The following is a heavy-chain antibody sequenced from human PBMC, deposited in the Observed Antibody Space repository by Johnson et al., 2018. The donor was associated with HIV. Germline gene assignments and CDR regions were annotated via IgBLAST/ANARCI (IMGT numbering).Heavy chain of an antibody. CDR1: GFTFSSYA. CDR2: ISYDGSNK. D-gene: IGHD3-22*01. Sequence: QVQLVESGGGLIQPGGSLRLSCAASGFTFSSYAMHWVRQAPAKGLEWVAVISYDGSNKYYAASVKGRLRISRDNPKNTLYLQMNSLRREDTAVYYCTRELGEDDYDDSGGDAFDIWGQGTMVTVSS. CDR3: TRELGEDDYDDSGGDAFDI. V-gene: IGHV3-30*04. J-gene: IGHJ3*02.